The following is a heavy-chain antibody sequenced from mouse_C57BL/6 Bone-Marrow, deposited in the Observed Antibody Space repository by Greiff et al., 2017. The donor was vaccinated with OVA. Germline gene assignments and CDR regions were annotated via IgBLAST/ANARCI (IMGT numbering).Heavy chain of an antibody. D-gene: IGHD1-1*01. CDR3: ASTTVVATDYAMDY. CDR1: GFSLTSYG. CDR2: IWSGGST. J-gene: IGHJ4*01. Sequence: VQLVESGPGLVQPSQSLSITCTVSGFSLTSYGVHWVRQSPGKGLEWLGVIWSGGSTDYNAAFISRLSISKDNSKSQVFFKMNSLQADDTAIYYCASTTVVATDYAMDYWGQGTSVTVSS. V-gene: IGHV2-2*01.